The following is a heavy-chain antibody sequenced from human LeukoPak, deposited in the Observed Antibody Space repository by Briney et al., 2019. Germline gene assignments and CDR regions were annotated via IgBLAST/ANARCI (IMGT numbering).Heavy chain of an antibody. J-gene: IGHJ4*02. CDR2: IIPIFGTA. D-gene: IGHD3-9*01. Sequence: ASVKVSCKASGGTFSSYAISWVRQAPGQGLEWMGGIIPIFGTANYAQKFQGRVTITADESTSTAYMELRSLRSDDTAVYYCARQETYYDILTGYYTINYFDYWGQGTLVTVSS. CDR1: GGTFSSYA. CDR3: ARQETYYDILTGYYTINYFDY. V-gene: IGHV1-69*13.